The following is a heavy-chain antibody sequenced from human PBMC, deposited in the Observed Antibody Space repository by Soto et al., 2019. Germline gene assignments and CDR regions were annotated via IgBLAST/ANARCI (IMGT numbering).Heavy chain of an antibody. Sequence: QVQLQESGPGLVKPSQTLSLTCTVSGGSISSGGYYWSWIRQHPGKGLEWIGYIYYSGSTYYNPSLTTRVTISVDTSKTQFSMKLSSVTAADTAVYYCARIYSSGRGAPDAFDIWGQGTMVTVSS. V-gene: IGHV4-31*03. D-gene: IGHD3-22*01. CDR3: ARIYSSGRGAPDAFDI. CDR1: GGSISSGGYY. CDR2: IYYSGST. J-gene: IGHJ3*02.